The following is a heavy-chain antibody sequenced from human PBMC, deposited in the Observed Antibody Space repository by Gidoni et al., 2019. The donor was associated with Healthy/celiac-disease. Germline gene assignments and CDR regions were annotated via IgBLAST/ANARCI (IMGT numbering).Heavy chain of an antibody. J-gene: IGHJ4*02. V-gene: IGHV5-51*01. CDR1: GYSFTSYW. D-gene: IGHD5-18*01. CDR2: IYPGDSDT. CDR3: ARLGGYSYGWGSSRNSDFDY. Sequence: EVQLVQSGAEVKKPGESLKISCKGSGYSFTSYWLGWVRQMPGKGLEWMGIIYPGDSDTRYSPSFQGQVTISADKSISTAYLQWSSLKASDTAMYYCARLGGYSYGWGSSRNSDFDYWGQGTLVTVSS.